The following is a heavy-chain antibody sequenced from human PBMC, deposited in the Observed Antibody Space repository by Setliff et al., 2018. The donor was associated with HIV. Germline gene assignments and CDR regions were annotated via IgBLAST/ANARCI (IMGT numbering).Heavy chain of an antibody. CDR3: ARVPNWGSAPFAYDV. D-gene: IGHD7-27*01. J-gene: IGHJ3*01. CDR1: GASISSGGYY. Sequence: TLSLTCTVSGASISSGGYYWNWIRQLPGKGLEWIGYILDSGSTYYNLSLRGRLSMSIDTSANQFSVELTSVTAADTALYFCARVPNWGSAPFAYDVWGLGTMVTVSS. V-gene: IGHV4-31*03. CDR2: ILDSGST.